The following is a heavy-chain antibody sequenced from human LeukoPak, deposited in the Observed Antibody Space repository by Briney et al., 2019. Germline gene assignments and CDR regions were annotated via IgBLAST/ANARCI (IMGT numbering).Heavy chain of an antibody. Sequence: GGSLRLSCAASGFTFSSYWMSWVRQAPGKGLEWVANIKQDGSEKYYVDSVKGRFTISRDNAKNSLYLQMNSLRAEDTAVYYCARFRNGDYDYYYCGMDVWGQGTTVTVSS. V-gene: IGHV3-7*01. CDR3: ARFRNGDYDYYYCGMDV. D-gene: IGHD4-17*01. CDR2: IKQDGSEK. CDR1: GFTFSSYW. J-gene: IGHJ6*02.